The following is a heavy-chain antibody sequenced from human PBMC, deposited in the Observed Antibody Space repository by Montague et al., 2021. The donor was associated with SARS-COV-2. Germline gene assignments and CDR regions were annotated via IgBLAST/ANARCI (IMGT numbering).Heavy chain of an antibody. CDR1: GTSFSGYY. D-gene: IGHD3-10*01. CDR3: ARLRDGVVPSPILGVGPYFSYYYIDV. Sequence: SETLSLTCAVHGTSFSGYYWNWIRQPPGKGLEWIGEINHGGSTKYSPSLKSRLTTSADTSKNQFSLKLTSVAAADTAVYYCARLRDGVVPSPILGVGPYFSYYYIDVWGRGTTVTVSS. J-gene: IGHJ6*03. CDR2: INHGGST. V-gene: IGHV4-34*01.